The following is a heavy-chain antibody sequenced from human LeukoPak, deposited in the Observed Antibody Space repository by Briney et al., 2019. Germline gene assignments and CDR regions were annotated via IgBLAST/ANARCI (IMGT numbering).Heavy chain of an antibody. V-gene: IGHV5-51*01. CDR3: ARLKITMVRGVIKSSNWFDP. CDR2: IYPGDSDT. J-gene: IGHJ5*02. Sequence: LGESLKISCKGSGYSFTSYWIGWVRQMPGKGLEWMGIIYPGDSDTRYSPSFQGQVTISADKSISTAYLQWSSLKASDTAMYYCARLKITMVRGVIKSSNWFDPWGQGTLVTVSS. CDR1: GYSFTSYW. D-gene: IGHD3-10*01.